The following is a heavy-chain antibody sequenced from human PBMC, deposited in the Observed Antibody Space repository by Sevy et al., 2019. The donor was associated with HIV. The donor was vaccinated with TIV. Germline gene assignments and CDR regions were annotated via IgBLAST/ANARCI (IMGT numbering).Heavy chain of an antibody. D-gene: IGHD3-22*01. J-gene: IGHJ4*02. CDR2: FDPEDGEK. V-gene: IGHV1-24*01. CDR1: GYILTEFS. Sequence: ASVKVSCKVSGYILTEFSIHWVRQAHGKGLEWMGTFDPEDGEKIYAQKFQGRLTMTEDTSTDTAYMELSSLRSGDTAVYYCATTKDYYENSGYPIDFWGQGTLVTVSS. CDR3: ATTKDYYENSGYPIDF.